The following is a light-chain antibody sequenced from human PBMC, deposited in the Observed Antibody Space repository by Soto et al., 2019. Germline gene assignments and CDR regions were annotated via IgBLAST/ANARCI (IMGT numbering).Light chain of an antibody. J-gene: IGKJ1*01. V-gene: IGKV3-15*01. CDR1: QSVSSN. CDR2: RAS. Sequence: DILMTQSPATLSLSPGGRATLSCRASQSVSSNLAWYQQKPGQAPRLLIQRASTRATGIPARFSGSGSGTEFTLTISSRQSEEFAVYVCQQDNNWPGTFGQGTTVESK. CDR3: QQDNNWPGT.